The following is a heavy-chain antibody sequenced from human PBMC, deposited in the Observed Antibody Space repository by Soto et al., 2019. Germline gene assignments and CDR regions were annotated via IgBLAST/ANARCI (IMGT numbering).Heavy chain of an antibody. D-gene: IGHD3-10*01. Sequence: QVQLQQSGPGLVKPSETLSLTCTVSSGPSSSHNWGWIRQPPGRGLEWIGYVYYTGGTSDNPSLKSRVTTAAATTTNHTSQTLSSVTAAHTAVYYCPSQGIGTLHGLVAGWGQATAVSASS. CDR1: SGPSSSHN. CDR3: PSQGIGTLHGLVAG. V-gene: IGHV4-59*08. J-gene: IGHJ6*02. CDR2: VYYTGGT.